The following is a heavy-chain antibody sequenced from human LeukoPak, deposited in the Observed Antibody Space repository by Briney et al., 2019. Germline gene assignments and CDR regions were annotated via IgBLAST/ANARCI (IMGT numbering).Heavy chain of an antibody. D-gene: IGHD2-15*01. CDR2: ISSSGSTI. Sequence: QTGGSLRPSCAASGFTFSSYEMNWVRQAPGKGLEWVSYISSSGSTIYYADSVKGRFTISRDNAKNSLYLQMNSLRAEDTAVYYCARDCGGGICYGPYYAFDIWGQGTMVTVSS. CDR3: ARDCGGGICYGPYYAFDI. CDR1: GFTFSSYE. J-gene: IGHJ3*02. V-gene: IGHV3-48*03.